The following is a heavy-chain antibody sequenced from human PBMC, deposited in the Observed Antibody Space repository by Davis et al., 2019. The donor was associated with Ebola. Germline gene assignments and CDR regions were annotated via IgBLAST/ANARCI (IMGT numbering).Heavy chain of an antibody. V-gene: IGHV6-1*01. D-gene: IGHD5-18*01. J-gene: IGHJ6*02. CDR2: TYYSSKWYK. CDR3: ARGWLRGGMDV. Sequence: HSQTLSLTCDISLLFLSRNIGAWNWIRQSPSRGLEWLGRTYYSSKWYKDYAVSVKSRITINPDTSKNQFSLQLNSVTPEDTALYYCARGWLRGGMDVWGEGTTVTV. CDR1: LLFLSRNIGA.